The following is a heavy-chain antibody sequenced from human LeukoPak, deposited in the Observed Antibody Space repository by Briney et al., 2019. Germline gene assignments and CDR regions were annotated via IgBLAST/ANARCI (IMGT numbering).Heavy chain of an antibody. D-gene: IGHD4-17*01. CDR1: GGTFSSYA. J-gene: IGHJ4*02. Sequence: GASVKVSCKASGGTFSSYAISWVRQAPGQGLEWMGGIIPIFGTANYAQKFQGRVTITADESTSTAYMELSSLRSEDTAVYYCARLSGGPGTTHYFDYWGQGTLVTVSS. V-gene: IGHV1-69*13. CDR3: ARLSGGPGTTHYFDY. CDR2: IIPIFGTA.